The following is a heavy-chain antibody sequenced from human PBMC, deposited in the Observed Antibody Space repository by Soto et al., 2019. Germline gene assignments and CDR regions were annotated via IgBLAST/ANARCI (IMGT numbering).Heavy chain of an antibody. J-gene: IGHJ4*02. Sequence: TLSLTCAVYGGSFSGYYWSWIRQPPGKGLEWIGEINHSGSTNYNPSLKSRVTISVDTSKNQFSLKLSSVTAADTAVYYCARGSAISGWYLLDYWGQGTLVTVS. CDR1: GGSFSGYY. D-gene: IGHD6-19*01. V-gene: IGHV4-34*01. CDR2: INHSGST. CDR3: ARGSAISGWYLLDY.